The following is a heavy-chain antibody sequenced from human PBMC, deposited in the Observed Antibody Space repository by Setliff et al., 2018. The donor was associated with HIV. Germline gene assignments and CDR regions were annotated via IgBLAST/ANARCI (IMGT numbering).Heavy chain of an antibody. CDR1: GGSFSGYY. CDR2: IHHTGST. D-gene: IGHD2-15*01. CDR3: ARGHLGCSGGSCYYEIDY. J-gene: IGHJ4*02. V-gene: IGHV4-34*01. Sequence: PSETLSLTCAVYGGSFSGYYWSWRRQPPGKGLEWIGAIHHTGSTNYNPSLKSRVTISVDTSKNQFSLNVSSVTAADTAVYYCARGHLGCSGGSCYYEIDYWGQGTLVTVSS.